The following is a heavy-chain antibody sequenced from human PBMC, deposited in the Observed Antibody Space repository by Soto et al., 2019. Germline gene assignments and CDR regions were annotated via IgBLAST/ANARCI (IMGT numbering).Heavy chain of an antibody. CDR3: ARDHSGRSDH. Sequence: EVQLVESGGGLVQPGGSLRLSCAASGFTFSDHYMHWVRQAPGKGLEWVGRTRNKANRYTTEYAASVKGRFNISRDDSKTSLYLQMNSLKSEDTAVYYCARDHSGRSDHWGQGTLVTVSS. CDR1: GFTFSDHY. CDR2: TRNKANRYTT. J-gene: IGHJ5*02. D-gene: IGHD6-19*01. V-gene: IGHV3-72*01.